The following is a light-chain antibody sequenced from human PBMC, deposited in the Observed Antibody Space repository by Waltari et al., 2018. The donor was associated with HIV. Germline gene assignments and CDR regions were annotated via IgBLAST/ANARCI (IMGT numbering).Light chain of an antibody. CDR2: GAS. CDR1: QSVSSNY. Sequence: EIVLTQSPAPLSLSSGERATPSCRASQSVSSNYLAWYQHTPGQAPRLLISGASSRATCIPDRFSGRGSGTDFTLTISRLEPEDFAVYYGQQYGSLPLTFGGGTKVEIK. J-gene: IGKJ4*01. V-gene: IGKV3-20*01. CDR3: QQYGSLPLT.